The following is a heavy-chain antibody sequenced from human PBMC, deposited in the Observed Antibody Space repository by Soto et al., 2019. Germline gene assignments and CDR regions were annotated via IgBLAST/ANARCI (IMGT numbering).Heavy chain of an antibody. CDR2: IYSSGRT. J-gene: IGHJ2*01. D-gene: IGHD3-9*01. CDR3: ARHFDVDPSLDQYYFDL. Sequence: QVQLQESGPGLVKPSETLSLTCTVSGVYITPYFWSWIRQPAGKAPEWVGHIYSSGRTTYNPSLKSRVTMFVSQTQVSLRLTSVTAADTAVYYCARHFDVDPSLDQYYFDLWGRGALVTVSS. CDR1: GVYITPYF. V-gene: IGHV4-4*07.